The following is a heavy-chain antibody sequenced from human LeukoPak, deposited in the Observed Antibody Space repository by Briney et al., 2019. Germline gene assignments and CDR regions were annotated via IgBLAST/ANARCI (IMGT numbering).Heavy chain of an antibody. J-gene: IGHJ6*02. CDR2: ISRSTNSI. CDR1: GFTFRSYS. Sequence: GGSLRLSCEASGFTFRSYSMNWVRQAPGKGLEWISYISRSTNSISYADSVKGRSTISRDNAKNSLFLQVNNLRDEDTAVYYCARDRGPGIKPAGTVGMDVWGQGTTVTVSS. V-gene: IGHV3-48*02. D-gene: IGHD6-13*01. CDR3: ARDRGPGIKPAGTVGMDV.